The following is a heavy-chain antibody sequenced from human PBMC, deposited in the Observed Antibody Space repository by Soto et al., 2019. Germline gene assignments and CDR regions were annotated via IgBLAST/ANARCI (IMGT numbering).Heavy chain of an antibody. Sequence: PXRAMRLSGSEAGVTFGNSCIHVARQAPGKGLEWVSHIGPDGTDIVYADSVKGRFIISRDNDRNTVYLQMHSLEAEDTGVDYSTNQPSEVAPTWAQGTLVTVSS. CDR2: IGPDGTDI. CDR1: GVTFGNSC. V-gene: IGHV3-74*03. CDR3: TNQPSEVAPT. D-gene: IGHD2-2*01. J-gene: IGHJ5*02.